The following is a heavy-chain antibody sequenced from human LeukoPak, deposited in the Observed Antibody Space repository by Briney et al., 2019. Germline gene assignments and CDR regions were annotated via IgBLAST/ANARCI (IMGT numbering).Heavy chain of an antibody. V-gene: IGHV6-1*01. Sequence: SQTLSLTCAISGDSVSSNSAAWNWIRQSPSRGLEWLGRTYYRSKWYSDYAVSVKGRVIINSDTSKNQDSLQLNSVTPEDTAVYYCTRAGGYSSGWNGWNLDLWGRGTRVIVSS. CDR3: TRAGGYSSGWNGWNLDL. CDR2: TYYRSKWYS. D-gene: IGHD6-19*01. CDR1: GDSVSSNSAA. J-gene: IGHJ2*01.